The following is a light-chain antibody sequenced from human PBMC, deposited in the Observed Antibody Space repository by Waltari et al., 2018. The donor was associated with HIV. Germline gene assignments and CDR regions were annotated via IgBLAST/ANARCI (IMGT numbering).Light chain of an antibody. V-gene: IGKV1-39*01. J-gene: IGKJ2*01. CDR3: QQSYTSPHT. CDR2: STS. CDR1: QSSSRY. Sequence: DIQMTQSPSSLSASVGDGVTITCRASQSSSRYLNWYQQKTGKAPKLLSHSTSSLERGVPSRFSGSGSGTEFTLTISGLQFEDSATYYCQQSYTSPHTFGQGTNVEIK.